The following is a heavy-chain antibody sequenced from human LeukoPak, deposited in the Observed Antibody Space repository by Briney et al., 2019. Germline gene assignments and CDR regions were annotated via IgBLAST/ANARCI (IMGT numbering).Heavy chain of an antibody. D-gene: IGHD6-19*01. CDR1: GFTFSNAW. Sequence: GGSLRLSCAASGFTFSNAWMSWVRQAPGKGLEWVGRIKSKTDGGTTDYAAPVKGRFTISRDDSKNTLYLQMNSLKTEDTAVYYCTTFLPKQWLVVADFDYWGQGTLVTVSS. J-gene: IGHJ4*02. CDR2: IKSKTDGGTT. V-gene: IGHV3-15*01. CDR3: TTFLPKQWLVVADFDY.